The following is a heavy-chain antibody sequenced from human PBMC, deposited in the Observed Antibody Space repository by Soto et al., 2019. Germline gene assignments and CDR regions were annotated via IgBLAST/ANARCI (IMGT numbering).Heavy chain of an antibody. D-gene: IGHD3-22*01. J-gene: IGHJ6*02. CDR2: FDPEDGET. CDR3: ARGGTYDSSGYRSHYYYGMDV. V-gene: IGHV1-24*01. Sequence: ASVKVSCKVSGYTLTELSMHWVRQAPGKGLEWMGGFDPEDGETIYAQKFQGRVTMTEDTSTSTAYMELRSLRSDDTAVYYCARGGTYDSSGYRSHYYYGMDVWGQGTTVTVSS. CDR1: GYTLTELS.